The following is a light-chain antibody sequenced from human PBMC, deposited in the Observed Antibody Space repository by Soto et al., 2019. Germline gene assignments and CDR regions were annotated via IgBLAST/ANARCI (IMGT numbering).Light chain of an antibody. V-gene: IGKV1-5*03. CDR1: QTISSY. Sequence: DVQMTQSPSTLSASVGDRVTITCRASQTISSYLAWYQQKPGKAPKLLIYKASSLQSGVPSRFSGSGSGTEFTLTIGSLQPDDFAPYYCQHYNSYRWAFGQGTKVE. J-gene: IGKJ1*01. CDR3: QHYNSYRWA. CDR2: KAS.